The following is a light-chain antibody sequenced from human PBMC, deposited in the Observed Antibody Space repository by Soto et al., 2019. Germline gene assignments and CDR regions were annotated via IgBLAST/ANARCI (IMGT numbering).Light chain of an antibody. CDR3: QQYNSYSPYT. CDR2: KAS. CDR1: QSISSW. V-gene: IGKV1-5*03. J-gene: IGKJ2*01. Sequence: DIQMTQSPSTLSASVGDRVTITCRASQSISSWLAWYQQKPGQAPKLLIYKASSFESGVPSRFSGSGSGTEFTLTISSLQPDDFATYYCQQYNSYSPYTFGEGTKVEIK.